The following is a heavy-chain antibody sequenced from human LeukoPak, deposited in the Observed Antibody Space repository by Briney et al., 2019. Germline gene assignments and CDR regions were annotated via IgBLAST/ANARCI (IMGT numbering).Heavy chain of an antibody. CDR2: IHHSRNT. Sequence: TSETLSLTCTVSGGSISSGDYFWGWIRQPPGKGLEWIATIHHSRNTYYNPSLKSRVTISVDTSKNQFYLRLSSVTAADTAMYYCARHDLGGYSRFDPWGQGTLVTVSS. V-gene: IGHV4-39*01. CDR3: ARHDLGGYSRFDP. CDR1: GGSISSGDYF. J-gene: IGHJ5*02. D-gene: IGHD2-15*01.